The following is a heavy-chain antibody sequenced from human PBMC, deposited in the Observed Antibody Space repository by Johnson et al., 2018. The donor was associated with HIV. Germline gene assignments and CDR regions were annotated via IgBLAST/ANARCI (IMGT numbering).Heavy chain of an antibody. CDR2: ITASGAST. J-gene: IGHJ3*02. Sequence: VHLVESGGGLVQPGGSLRLSCAASGFTFSTYAMSWVRQAPGKGLEWVSAITASGASTYYADSVKGRFTISRDNAKNSLYLQMNSLRAEDTAVYYCARAAPNAFDIWGQGTMVTVSS. V-gene: IGHV3-23*04. CDR1: GFTFSTYA. CDR3: ARAAPNAFDI. D-gene: IGHD6-6*01.